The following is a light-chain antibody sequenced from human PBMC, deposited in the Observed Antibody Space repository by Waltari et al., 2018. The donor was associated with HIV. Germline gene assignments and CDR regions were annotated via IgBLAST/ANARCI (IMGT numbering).Light chain of an antibody. Sequence: QSALTQPPSASGSPGQSVPLSCTGTNSDIGTYDYFSWYQHHPGKAPKLVISEVTKRPSGVSDRFSGSKSGNTAFLTVSGLQAEDEADYYCSSFANRDGFYVLFGGGTRLTVL. CDR2: EVT. J-gene: IGLJ2*01. CDR3: SSFANRDGFYVL. V-gene: IGLV2-8*01. CDR1: NSDIGTYDY.